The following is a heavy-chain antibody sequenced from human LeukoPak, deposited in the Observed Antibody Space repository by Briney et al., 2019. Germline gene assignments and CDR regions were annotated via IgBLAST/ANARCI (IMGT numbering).Heavy chain of an antibody. V-gene: IGHV1-3*01. CDR3: ASYGFRGSGSYDFDY. J-gene: IGHJ4*02. D-gene: IGHD3-10*01. CDR2: INAGNGNT. CDR1: GYTFTSYA. Sequence: ASVKVSCKASGYTFTSYAMHWVRQAPGQRLEWMEWINAGNGNTKYSQKFQGRVTITRDTSASTAYMELSSLRSEDTAVYYCASYGFRGSGSYDFDYWGQGTLVTVSS.